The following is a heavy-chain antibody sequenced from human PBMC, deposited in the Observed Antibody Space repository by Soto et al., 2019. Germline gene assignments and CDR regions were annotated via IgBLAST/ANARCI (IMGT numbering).Heavy chain of an antibody. Sequence: SVKVSFKASGFTFSTSSAQWVLQARGQRPEWIGWIVGGSGNTNYAPKLQQRVIITRDMSTTTAYIEVTSLRSDDTAMYYCAARRVGLYAMDVWG. V-gene: IGHV1-58*01. J-gene: IGHJ6*04. D-gene: IGHD3-10*01. CDR2: IVGGSGNT. CDR3: AARRVGLYAMDV. CDR1: GFTFSTSS.